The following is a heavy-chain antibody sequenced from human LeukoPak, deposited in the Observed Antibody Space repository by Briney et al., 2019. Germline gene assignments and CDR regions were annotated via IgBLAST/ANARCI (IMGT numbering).Heavy chain of an antibody. CDR3: TRLVTMVRGPTSYYYYYYMDV. Sequence: GGSLRLSCAPSGFTFSGSAMHWVRQASGKGLEWVGRIRSKANSYATAYAASVKGRFTISRDDSKNTAYLQMNSLKTEDTAVYYCTRLVTMVRGPTSYYYYYYMDVWGKGTTVTVSS. CDR1: GFTFSGSA. CDR2: IRSKANSYAT. J-gene: IGHJ6*03. V-gene: IGHV3-73*01. D-gene: IGHD3-10*01.